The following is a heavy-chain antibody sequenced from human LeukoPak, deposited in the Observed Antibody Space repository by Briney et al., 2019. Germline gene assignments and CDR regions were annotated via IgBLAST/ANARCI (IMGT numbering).Heavy chain of an antibody. J-gene: IGHJ4*02. Sequence: GGSLRLSCAASGFTFSSYAMSWVRQAPGKGLEWVSAISGSGGSTYYADSVKGRFTISRDNSKNTLYLQMNSLRAEDTVVYYCAKGVSGYDTFDHWGQGTLVTVSS. CDR3: AKGVSGYDTFDH. CDR2: ISGSGGST. D-gene: IGHD5-12*01. CDR1: GFTFSSYA. V-gene: IGHV3-23*01.